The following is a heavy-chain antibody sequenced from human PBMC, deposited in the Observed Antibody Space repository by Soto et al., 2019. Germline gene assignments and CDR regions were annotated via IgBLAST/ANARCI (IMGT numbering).Heavy chain of an antibody. D-gene: IGHD6-19*01. CDR3: AKALGNSYSSGWPSTIDY. Sequence: GGSLRLSCAASGITFSSYGMHWVRQAPGKGLEWVAVISYDGSNKYDADSVKGRFTISRDNSKNTLYLQMNSLRAEDTAVYYCAKALGNSYSSGWPSTIDYWGQGTLVTVSS. J-gene: IGHJ4*02. CDR1: GITFSSYG. CDR2: ISYDGSNK. V-gene: IGHV3-30*18.